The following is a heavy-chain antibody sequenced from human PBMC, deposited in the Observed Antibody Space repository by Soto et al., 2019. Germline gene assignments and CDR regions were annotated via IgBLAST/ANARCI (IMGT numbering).Heavy chain of an antibody. CDR2: ISAYNGNT. CDR3: ARTLPPIDS. J-gene: IGHJ4*02. CDR1: GYTFTSYG. Sequence: QVQLVQSGAEVKKPGASVKVSCKASGYTFTSYGISGVRQAPGQGLEWMGWISAYNGNTHYAQQLQGRVTMTPDTPTTTVDIELRSLTSGHTAVYYCARTLPPIDSWGQGTLVTVSS. V-gene: IGHV1-18*01. D-gene: IGHD2-15*01.